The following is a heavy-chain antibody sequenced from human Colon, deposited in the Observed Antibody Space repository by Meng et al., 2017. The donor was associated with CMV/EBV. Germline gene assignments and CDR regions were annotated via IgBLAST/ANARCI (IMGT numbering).Heavy chain of an antibody. CDR2: INPVTGDT. V-gene: IGHV1-2*02. J-gene: IGHJ4*02. CDR3: ATFGGDFDY. D-gene: IGHD3-3*01. CDR1: GYTFNGYF. Sequence: VQLVQSGAEVKEPGASVKVSCKTSGYTFNGYFMHWVRQAPGQGLEWMGWINPVTGDTSYAQKFQVRVTMTRDTSISTAYMELSSLRSDDTAVYYCATFGGDFDYWGQGTLVTVFS.